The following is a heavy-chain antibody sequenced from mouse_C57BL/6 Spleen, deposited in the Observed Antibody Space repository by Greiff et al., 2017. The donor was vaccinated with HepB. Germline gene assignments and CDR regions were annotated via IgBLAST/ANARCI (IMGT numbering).Heavy chain of an antibody. Sequence: LMESEGGLVQPGSSMKLSCTASGFTFSDYYMAWVRQVPEKGLEWVANINYDGSSTYYLDSLKSRFIISRDNAKNILYLQMSSLKSEDTATYYCARDKTDAMDYWGQGTSVTVSS. CDR1: GFTFSDYY. D-gene: IGHD3-2*01. CDR2: INYDGSST. CDR3: ARDKTDAMDY. J-gene: IGHJ4*01. V-gene: IGHV5-16*01.